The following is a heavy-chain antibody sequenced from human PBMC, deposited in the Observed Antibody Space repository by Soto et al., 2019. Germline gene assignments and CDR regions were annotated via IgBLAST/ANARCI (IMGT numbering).Heavy chain of an antibody. CDR3: ARPHDYGGNSGYAFDI. CDR2: IYPGDSDT. D-gene: IGHD4-17*01. Sequence: RCGGKVSRYWCSRERQKTGKGLEWMGIIYPGDSDTRYSPSFQGQVTISADKSISTAYLQWSSLKASDTAMYYCARPHDYGGNSGYAFDIWGQGTMVTVSS. V-gene: IGHV5-51*01. J-gene: IGHJ3*02. CDR1: GGKVSRYW.